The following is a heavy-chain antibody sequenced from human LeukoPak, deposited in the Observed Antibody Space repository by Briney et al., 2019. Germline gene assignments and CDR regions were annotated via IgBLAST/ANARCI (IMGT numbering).Heavy chain of an antibody. CDR1: GYSSITHW. J-gene: IGHJ4*02. CDR2: IYPGDSDT. V-gene: IGHV5-51*01. CDR3: AKGAGGSGSYYPYF. D-gene: IGHD3-10*01. Sequence: GESLQISCKASGYSSITHWIAWVRPTPGKGVEWMGIIYPGDSDTKYSPSFQGQVTISADKSISTAYLQWSSLKASDTAMYYCAKGAGGSGSYYPYFWGQGTLVTVSS.